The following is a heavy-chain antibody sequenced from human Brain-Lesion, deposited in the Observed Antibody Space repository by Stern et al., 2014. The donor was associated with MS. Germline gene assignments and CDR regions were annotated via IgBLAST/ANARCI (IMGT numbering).Heavy chain of an antibody. CDR1: GGSISSNSYY. CDR2: IYYRGST. D-gene: IGHD3-10*01. V-gene: IGHV4-39*01. CDR3: AKVWLGELPENPFDY. J-gene: IGHJ4*02. Sequence: QVQLLQSGPGLVKPSETLSLTCTVSGGSISSNSYYWGWIRQPPGKGLEWIGSIYYRGSTYYNPSLKSRVTLSTDTSKNQVSLNLNSVTAADTAVYFCAKVWLGELPENPFDYWGQGTLVTVSS.